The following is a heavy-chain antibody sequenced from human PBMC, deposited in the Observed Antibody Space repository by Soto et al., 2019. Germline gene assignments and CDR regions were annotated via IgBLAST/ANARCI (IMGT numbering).Heavy chain of an antibody. J-gene: IGHJ3*01. CDR3: ARLLTEGATFREDAFDL. V-gene: IGHV1-18*01. Sequence: QVQLVQSGGDVKTPGASVKVSCTTFRYTFTSHGIAWVGQAPGQGLEWMGWISTFNGKTDYAQEFQGRVTMTADTLTSNVNMELRSLRSDDTAVDYCARLLTEGATFREDAFDLWGQGTKVTVSS. CDR2: ISTFNGKT. D-gene: IGHD1-26*01. CDR1: RYTFTSHG.